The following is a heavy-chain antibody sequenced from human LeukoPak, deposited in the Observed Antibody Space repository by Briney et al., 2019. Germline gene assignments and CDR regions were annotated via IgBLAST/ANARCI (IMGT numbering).Heavy chain of an antibody. CDR2: IYTSGST. D-gene: IGHD3-22*01. Sequence: PSETLSLTCTISGGSISSGSYYWSWIRQPAGKGLEWIGRIYTSGSTNYNPSLKSRVTISVDTSKNQFSLKLSSVTAADTAVYYCARETTYYYDSSGYQIRDAFDIWGQGTMVTVSS. CDR1: GGSISSGSYY. J-gene: IGHJ3*02. CDR3: ARETTYYYDSSGYQIRDAFDI. V-gene: IGHV4-61*02.